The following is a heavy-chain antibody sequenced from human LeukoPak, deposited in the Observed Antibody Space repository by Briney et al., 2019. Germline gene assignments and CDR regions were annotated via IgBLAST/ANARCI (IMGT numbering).Heavy chain of an antibody. CDR3: AKPRAAVGGGAFDI. V-gene: IGHV3-23*01. D-gene: IGHD6-13*01. Sequence: GGSPRLSCAASGFTFSSYAMSWVRQAPGEGLEWVSAISGSGGSTYYADSVKGRFTISRDNSKNTLYLQMNSLRAEDTAVYYCAKPRAAVGGGAFDIWGQGTMVTVSS. CDR2: ISGSGGST. J-gene: IGHJ3*02. CDR1: GFTFSSYA.